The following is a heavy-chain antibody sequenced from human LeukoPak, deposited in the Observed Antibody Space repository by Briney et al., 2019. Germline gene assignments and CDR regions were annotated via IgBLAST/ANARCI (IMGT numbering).Heavy chain of an antibody. D-gene: IGHD3-3*01. CDR2: ISSSGSTI. J-gene: IGHJ4*02. CDR3: ARDSYYDFWRGYYMFDY. V-gene: IGHV3-48*03. Sequence: GGSLRLSCAASGFTFSSYEMNWVRKAPGKGLEWVSYISSSGSTIYYADSVKGRFTISRDNAKNSLYLQMNSLRAEDTAVYYCARDSYYDFWRGYYMFDYWGQGTLVTVSS. CDR1: GFTFSSYE.